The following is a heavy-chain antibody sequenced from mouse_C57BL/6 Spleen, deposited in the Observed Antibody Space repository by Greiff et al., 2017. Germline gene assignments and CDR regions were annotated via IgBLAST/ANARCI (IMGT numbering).Heavy chain of an antibody. D-gene: IGHD1-1*01. CDR1: GYTFTSYW. J-gene: IGHJ1*03. CDR3: ARWSVVAKTHWYFDV. Sequence: QVQLQQPGAELVMPGASVKLSCKASGYTFTSYWMHWVKQRPGQGLEWIGEIDPSDSYTNYNQKIKGKSTLTVDKSSSTAYMQLSSLTSEDAAVYYCARWSVVAKTHWYFDVWGTGTTVTVSS. CDR2: IDPSDSYT. V-gene: IGHV1-69*01.